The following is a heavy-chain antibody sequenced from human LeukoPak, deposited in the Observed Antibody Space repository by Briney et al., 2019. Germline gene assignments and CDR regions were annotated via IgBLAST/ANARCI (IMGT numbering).Heavy chain of an antibody. J-gene: IGHJ4*02. D-gene: IGHD1-7*01. CDR1: GFTFSSYW. CDR3: ARGGTYSYEQVGY. V-gene: IGHV3-74*01. Sequence: GGSLRLSCAASGFTFSSYWMHWVRQAPGKGLVWVSRVNSDGSSTSYADSVKGRFTISRDNAKNTLYLQMNSLRAEDTAVYYCARGGTYSYEQVGYWGQGTLVTVSS. CDR2: VNSDGSST.